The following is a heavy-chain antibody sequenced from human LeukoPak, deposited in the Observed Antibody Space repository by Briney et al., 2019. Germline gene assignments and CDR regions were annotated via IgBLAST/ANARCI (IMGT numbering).Heavy chain of an antibody. D-gene: IGHD6-13*01. CDR1: GGSFSGYY. CDR3: ARLGGSSWYFDAFDI. J-gene: IGHJ3*02. Sequence: PSETLSLTCAVYGGSFSGYYWSWIRQPPGKGLEWIGEINHSGSTNYNPSLKSRVTISVDTSKNQFSLKLSSVTAADTAVYYCARLGGSSWYFDAFDIWGQGTMVSVSS. CDR2: INHSGST. V-gene: IGHV4-34*01.